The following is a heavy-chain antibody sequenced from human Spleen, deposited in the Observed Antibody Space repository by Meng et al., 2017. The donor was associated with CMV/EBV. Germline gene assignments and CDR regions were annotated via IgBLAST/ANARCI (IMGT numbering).Heavy chain of an antibody. V-gene: IGHV3-30-3*01. Sequence: LSLTCAASGFIFSSCAMHWVRQAPGKGLEWVSIISFDGTNTYSADSVKGRLTISRDNAKNTLYLEMNTLRVEDTAVYYCTRDAGTSTSMDYWGQGTLVTVSS. CDR1: GFIFSSCA. CDR3: TRDAGTSTSMDY. D-gene: IGHD2-2*01. J-gene: IGHJ4*02. CDR2: ISFDGTNT.